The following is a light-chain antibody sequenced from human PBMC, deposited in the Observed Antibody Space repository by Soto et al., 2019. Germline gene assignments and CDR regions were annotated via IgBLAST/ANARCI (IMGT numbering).Light chain of an antibody. CDR1: QSITRY. CDR3: QHYNSYSEA. J-gene: IGKJ1*01. CDR2: AAS. V-gene: IGKV1-39*01. Sequence: DIQMTQSPSSLSASVGDRVNITCRASQSITRYLNWYQQKPGKAPNLLIYAASSLHSGVPSRFSGSGSGTEFTLTISSLQPDDFATYYCQHYNSYSEAFGQGTKVELK.